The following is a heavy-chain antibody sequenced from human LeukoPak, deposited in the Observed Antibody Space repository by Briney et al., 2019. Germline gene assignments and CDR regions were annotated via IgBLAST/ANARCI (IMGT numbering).Heavy chain of an antibody. CDR1: GGSFSGYY. D-gene: IGHD3-9*01. CDR3: ARGRLQYFDWLSPDALDI. CDR2: INHSGNT. J-gene: IGHJ3*02. Sequence: SETLSLTCAVYGGSFSGYYWSWIRQPPGKGLEWIGEINHSGNTNYNPSLKSRVTISVDTSKNQISLKLSSVTAADTAVYYCARGRLQYFDWLSPDALDIWGQGTMVTVSS. V-gene: IGHV4-34*01.